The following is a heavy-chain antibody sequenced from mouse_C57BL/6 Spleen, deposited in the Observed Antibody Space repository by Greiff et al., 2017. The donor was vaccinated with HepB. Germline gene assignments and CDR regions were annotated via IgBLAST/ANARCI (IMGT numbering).Heavy chain of an antibody. V-gene: IGHV5-12*01. J-gene: IGHJ3*01. D-gene: IGHD2-4*01. CDR3: ARQIYYDYGWFAY. CDR2: ISNGGGST. Sequence: EVQLVESGGGLVQPGGSLKLSCAASGFTFSDYYMYWVRQTPEKRLEWVAYISNGGGSTYYPDTVKGRFTISRDNAKNTLYLQMSRLKSEDTAMYYCARQIYYDYGWFAYWGQGTLVTVSA. CDR1: GFTFSDYY.